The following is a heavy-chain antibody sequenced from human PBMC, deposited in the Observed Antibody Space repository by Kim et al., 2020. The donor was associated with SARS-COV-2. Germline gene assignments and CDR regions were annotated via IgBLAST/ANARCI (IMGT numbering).Heavy chain of an antibody. CDR3: AKDQRLLWFGELSYYYYGMDV. D-gene: IGHD3-10*01. CDR2: ISGSGGST. Sequence: GGSLRLSCAASGFTFSSYAMSWVRQAPGKGLEWVSAISGSGGSTYYADSVKGRFTISRDNSKNTLYLQMNSLRAEDTAVYYWAKDQRLLWFGELSYYYYGMDVWGQGTTVTVSS. V-gene: IGHV3-23*01. CDR1: GFTFSSYA. J-gene: IGHJ6*02.